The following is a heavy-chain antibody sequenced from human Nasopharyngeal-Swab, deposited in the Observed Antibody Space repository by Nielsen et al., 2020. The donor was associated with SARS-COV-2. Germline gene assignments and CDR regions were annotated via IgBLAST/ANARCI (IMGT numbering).Heavy chain of an antibody. CDR1: GFTFSSYA. J-gene: IGHJ6*03. CDR3: ARGGYSYGLYYYYYYMDV. Sequence: GESLKISCAASGFTFSSYAMHWVRQAPGKGLEWVAVISYDGSNKYYADPVKGQFTISRDNSKNTLYLQMNSLRAEDTAVYYCARGGYSYGLYYYYYYMDVWGKGTTVTVSS. D-gene: IGHD5-18*01. V-gene: IGHV3-30-3*01. CDR2: ISYDGSNK.